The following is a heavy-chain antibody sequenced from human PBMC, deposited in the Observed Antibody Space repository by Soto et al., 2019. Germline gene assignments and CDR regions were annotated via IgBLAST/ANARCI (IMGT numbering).Heavy chain of an antibody. CDR2: IGGSGDGT. CDR3: AKAREVTLVRVPSSY. J-gene: IGHJ4*02. D-gene: IGHD3-10*01. V-gene: IGHV3-23*01. CDR1: GFTFDGYA. Sequence: GGSLRLSCAASGFTFDGYAMSWVRQAPGKGLQWVSTIGGSGDGTYYADSVKGRFTISRDNSKNTLYLQMDSLRAEDTAVYYCAKAREVTLVRVPSSYWGQGTLVTVSS.